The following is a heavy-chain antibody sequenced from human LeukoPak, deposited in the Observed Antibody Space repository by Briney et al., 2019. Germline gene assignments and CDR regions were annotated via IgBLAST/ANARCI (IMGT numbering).Heavy chain of an antibody. Sequence: GGSLRLSCAASGFTFSSYAMSWVRQAPGKGLEWVANIKQDGSEKYYVDSVKGRFTISRDNAKNSLFLQMNSLRAEDTAVYYCARADSGWYNYWGQGTLVTVSS. V-gene: IGHV3-7*03. CDR1: GFTFSSYA. D-gene: IGHD6-19*01. CDR2: IKQDGSEK. CDR3: ARADSGWYNY. J-gene: IGHJ4*02.